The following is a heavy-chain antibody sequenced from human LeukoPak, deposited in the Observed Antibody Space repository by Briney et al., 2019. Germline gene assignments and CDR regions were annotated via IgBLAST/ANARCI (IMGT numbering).Heavy chain of an antibody. J-gene: IGHJ4*02. CDR1: GGTFSSYA. Sequence: SVKVSCKASGGTFSSYAISWVRQAPGQGLEWMGRIIPILGIANYAQKFQGRVTITADKSTSTDYMELSSLRSEDTAVYYCARGEGGEKPTNWKRDYFDYWGQGTLVTVSS. V-gene: IGHV1-69*04. D-gene: IGHD5-24*01. CDR3: ARGEGGEKPTNWKRDYFDY. CDR2: IIPILGIA.